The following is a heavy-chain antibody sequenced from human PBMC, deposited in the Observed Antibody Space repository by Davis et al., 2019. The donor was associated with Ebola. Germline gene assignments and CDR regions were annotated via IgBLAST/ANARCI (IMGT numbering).Heavy chain of an antibody. CDR1: GFTVSSNY. Sequence: GGSLRLSCAASGFTVSSNYMSWVRQAPGKGLEWVSVIYSGGSTYYADSVKGRFTISRDNSKNTLYLQMNSLRAEDTAVYYCAREGVVGAVAGTGYYYYYGMDVWGQGTTVTVSS. CDR2: IYSGGST. V-gene: IGHV3-53*05. CDR3: AREGVVGAVAGTGYYYYYGMDV. J-gene: IGHJ6*02. D-gene: IGHD6-19*01.